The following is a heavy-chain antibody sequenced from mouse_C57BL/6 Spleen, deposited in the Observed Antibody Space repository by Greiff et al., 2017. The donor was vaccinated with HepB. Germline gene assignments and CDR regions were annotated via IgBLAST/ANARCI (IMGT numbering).Heavy chain of an antibody. Sequence: EVMLVESGGGLVQPGGSLKLSCAASGFTFSDYYMYWVRQTPEKRLEWVAYISNGGGSTYYPDTVKGRFTISRDNTTNTLYLQMSRLKSEDTAMYYCARTYHGYFDVWGTGTTVTVSS. D-gene: IGHD2-10*01. V-gene: IGHV5-12*01. CDR2: ISNGGGST. CDR1: GFTFSDYY. J-gene: IGHJ1*03. CDR3: ARTYHGYFDV.